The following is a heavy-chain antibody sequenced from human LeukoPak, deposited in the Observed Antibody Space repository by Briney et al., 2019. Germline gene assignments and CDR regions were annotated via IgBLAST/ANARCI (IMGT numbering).Heavy chain of an antibody. CDR3: ARTSGSGTSYGMDV. CDR1: GFTFSSYG. D-gene: IGHD3-10*01. J-gene: IGHJ6*02. V-gene: IGHV3-48*02. Sequence: GGSLRLSCAASGFTFSSYGMHWVRQAPGKGLEWVSYISSSSSTIYYADSVKGRFTISRDNAKNSLYLQMNSLRDEDTAVYYCARTSGSGTSYGMDVWGQGTTVTVSS. CDR2: ISSSSSTI.